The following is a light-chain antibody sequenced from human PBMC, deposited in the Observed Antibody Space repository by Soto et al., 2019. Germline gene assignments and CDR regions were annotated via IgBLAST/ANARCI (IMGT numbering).Light chain of an antibody. CDR2: VDC. V-gene: IGKV3-20*01. J-gene: IGKJ2*01. CDR3: QQYGALPRT. Sequence: EIVLTQSPGTLSLSPGERATLSCRASQNVNNRYVAWYQQKPGPAPRLIIYVDCVRAPDIPDRFRGSGSGTGFTLTSGRLEPEDSAVYYCQQYGALPRTFGQGTRLEIK. CDR1: QNVNNRY.